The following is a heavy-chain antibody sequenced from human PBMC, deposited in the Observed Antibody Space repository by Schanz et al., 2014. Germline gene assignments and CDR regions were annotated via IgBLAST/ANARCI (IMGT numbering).Heavy chain of an antibody. D-gene: IGHD3-10*01. J-gene: IGHJ4*02. CDR3: ARLDGFGY. Sequence: QVQLQESGPGLVKASGTLSLTCAVSGGSIGSSNWWSWVRQPPGKGLEWIGEVYHSGTTNYNPSLKIRVTRSVDTSKNQFSLKLTSVTAADTAVYYCARLDGFGYWGQGTLVTVSS. CDR2: VYHSGTT. CDR1: GGSIGSSNW. V-gene: IGHV4-4*02.